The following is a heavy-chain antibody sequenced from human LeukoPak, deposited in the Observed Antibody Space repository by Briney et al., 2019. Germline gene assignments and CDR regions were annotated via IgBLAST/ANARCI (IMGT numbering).Heavy chain of an antibody. J-gene: IGHJ4*02. V-gene: IGHV4-59*01. D-gene: IGHD3-16*01. CDR2: VYYNGAT. Sequence: SETLSLTCAVSGASISIDHWNWIRQLPGKGLEWIGNVYYNGATKYNPSLPSRITISLDTSNNQFSLTLTSVTAADTALYFCTRGYYEAFDYWGQGRLVTVSS. CDR1: GASISIDH. CDR3: TRGYYEAFDY.